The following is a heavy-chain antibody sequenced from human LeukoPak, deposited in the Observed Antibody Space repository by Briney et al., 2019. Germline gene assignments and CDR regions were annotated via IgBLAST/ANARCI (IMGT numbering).Heavy chain of an antibody. CDR3: ARYGVFDAFDI. D-gene: IGHD4-17*01. V-gene: IGHV3-7*01. J-gene: IGHJ3*02. CDR1: GFTFSSYW. CDR2: IKQDGSEK. Sequence: GRSLRLSCAASGFTFSSYWMSWVRQAPGKGLEWVANIKQDGSEKYYVDSVKGRFTISRDNAKNSLYLQMNSLRAEDTAVYYCARYGVFDAFDIWGQGTMVTVSS.